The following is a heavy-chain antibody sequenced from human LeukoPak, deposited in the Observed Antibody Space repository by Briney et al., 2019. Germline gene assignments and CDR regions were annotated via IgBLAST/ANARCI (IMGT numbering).Heavy chain of an antibody. CDR1: GFTFGSYA. CDR2: ISGSGGST. V-gene: IGHV3-23*01. Sequence: PGGSLRLSCAASGFTFGSYAMSWVRQAPGKGLEWVSAISGSGGSTYYADSVKGRFTISRDNSRNTLYLQINSLRDEHTAVYYCAKLSGYYLTYYFDYWGQGTLVTVSS. CDR3: AKLSGYYLTYYFDY. D-gene: IGHD3-22*01. J-gene: IGHJ4*02.